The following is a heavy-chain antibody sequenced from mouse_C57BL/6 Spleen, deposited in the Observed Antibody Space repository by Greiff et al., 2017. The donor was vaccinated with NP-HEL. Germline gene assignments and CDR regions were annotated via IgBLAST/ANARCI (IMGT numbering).Heavy chain of an antibody. J-gene: IGHJ3*01. Sequence: EVKLMESGPGLVKPSQSLSLTCSVTGYSITSGYYWNWIRQFPGNKLEWMGYISYDGSNNYNPSLKNRISITRDTSKNQFFLKLKSVTTEDTATYDCAREGGGYDGFADWGQGTLVTVSA. CDR2: ISYDGSN. CDR3: AREGGGYDGFAD. D-gene: IGHD2-2*01. V-gene: IGHV3-6*01. CDR1: GYSITSGYY.